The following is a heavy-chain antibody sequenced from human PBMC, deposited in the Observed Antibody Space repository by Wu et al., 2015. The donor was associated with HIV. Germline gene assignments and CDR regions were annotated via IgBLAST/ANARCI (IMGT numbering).Heavy chain of an antibody. CDR2: IVVGSGNT. D-gene: IGHD3-22*01. CDR3: AAKSYYSDSRGYYDDGFDI. Sequence: QMQLVQSGPEVKKPGTSVKVSCKASGFTFTSSATQWVRQARGQRLEWIGWIVVGSGNTNYAQKFQERVTITRDTSTRTAYMELSSLRSEDTAVYYCAAKSYYSDSRGYYDDGFDIWGQGTMVTVLF. CDR1: GFTFTSSA. V-gene: IGHV1-58*02. J-gene: IGHJ3*02.